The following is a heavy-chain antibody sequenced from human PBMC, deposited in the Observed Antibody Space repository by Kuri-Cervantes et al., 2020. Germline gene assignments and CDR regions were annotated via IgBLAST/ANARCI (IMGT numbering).Heavy chain of an antibody. CDR1: GFMLSLYD. Sequence: GESLKISCAPSGFMLSLYDMNWVRQAPGEGLEWLSFITRTSATYYIDSLKGRVTVSRDNAKNSLYLQMNSLRAEDAAVYYCARVVGGYSYGPRPLGYMDVWGKGTTVTVSS. D-gene: IGHD5-18*01. CDR3: ARVVGGYSYGPRPLGYMDV. CDR2: ITRTSAT. V-gene: IGHV3-69-1*01. J-gene: IGHJ6*03.